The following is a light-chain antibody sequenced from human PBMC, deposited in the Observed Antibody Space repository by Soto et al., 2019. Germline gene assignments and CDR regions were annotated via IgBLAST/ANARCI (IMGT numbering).Light chain of an antibody. J-gene: IGKJ4*01. CDR2: DAS. Sequence: EVVLTQSPATLSVSPGERAILSCRASQSVSSYLAWYQQKPGQAPRLLIYDASNRATGIPARFSGSGSGTDFTLTISSLDPEDYAVYYCQQHSNSLTFGGGTKVDLK. CDR1: QSVSSY. CDR3: QQHSNSLT. V-gene: IGKV3-11*01.